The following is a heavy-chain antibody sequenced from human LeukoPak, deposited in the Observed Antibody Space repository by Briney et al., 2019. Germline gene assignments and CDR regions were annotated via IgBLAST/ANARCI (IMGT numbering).Heavy chain of an antibody. J-gene: IGHJ6*02. D-gene: IGHD3-16*01. CDR3: ARISGGPYYGMDV. CDR1: GFSLSTSGMC. Sequence: SGPALVKPTQTLTLTCTFSGFSLSTSGMCVSWIRQPPGKALEWLARIDWDDDKYYSTPLKTRLTISKDTSKNQVVLTMTNMDPVDTATYYCARISGGPYYGMDVWGQGTTVTVSS. V-gene: IGHV2-70*11. CDR2: IDWDDDK.